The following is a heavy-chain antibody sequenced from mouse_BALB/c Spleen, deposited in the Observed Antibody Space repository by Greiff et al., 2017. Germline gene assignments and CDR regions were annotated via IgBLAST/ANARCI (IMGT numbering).Heavy chain of an antibody. Sequence: EVKLVESGGGLVKPGGSLKLSCAASGFTFSDYYMYWVRQTPEKRLEWVATISDGGSYTYYPDSVKGRFTISRDNAKNNLYLQMSSLKSEDTAMYYCARDRTYYGKNYYAMDYWGQGTSVTVSS. CDR2: ISDGGSYT. D-gene: IGHD2-10*01. CDR1: GFTFSDYY. CDR3: ARDRTYYGKNYYAMDY. J-gene: IGHJ4*01. V-gene: IGHV5-4*02.